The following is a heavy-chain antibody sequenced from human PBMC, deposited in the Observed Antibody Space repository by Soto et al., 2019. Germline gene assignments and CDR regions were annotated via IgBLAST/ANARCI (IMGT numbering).Heavy chain of an antibody. CDR3: ARAPPHCLVPGDY. Sequence: QVQLVESGGGVVQPGRSLRLSCAASGFTFSSYGMHWVRQAPGKGLEWVAVIWYDGSNKYYGDSVKGRFTISRDDSKNTLYVPMNGLRAEDTAVYYCARAPPHCLVPGDYGGQGTLVTVSS. CDR2: IWYDGSNK. V-gene: IGHV3-33*01. J-gene: IGHJ4*02. D-gene: IGHD6-13*01. CDR1: GFTFSSYG.